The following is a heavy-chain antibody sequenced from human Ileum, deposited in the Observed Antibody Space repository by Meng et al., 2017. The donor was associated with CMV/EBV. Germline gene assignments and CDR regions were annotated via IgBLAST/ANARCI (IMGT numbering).Heavy chain of an antibody. CDR3: ARGLFRYPAYFDL. CDR2: INHVGRT. Sequence: QVHLQKSRAGLFQPSETLSLTRSCYGRSLSGHYLNCIRQSPGNGLQWIAEINHVGRTNSNPSLAIRVTISQDTSKNQCSLKLNSVTVADSAVYYCARGLFRYPAYFDLWGQGTLVTVSS. J-gene: IGHJ4*02. CDR1: GRSLSGHY. V-gene: IGHV4-34*01. D-gene: IGHD3-16*02.